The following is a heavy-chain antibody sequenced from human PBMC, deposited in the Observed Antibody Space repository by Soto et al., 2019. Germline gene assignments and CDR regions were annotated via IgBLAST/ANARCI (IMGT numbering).Heavy chain of an antibody. D-gene: IGHD2-15*01. J-gene: IGHJ4*02. V-gene: IGHV3-11*01. CDR2: ISSSGSTI. CDR1: GFTFSDYY. CDR3: ASPPPVWNCSGGSCYFAY. Sequence: PGGSLRLSCAASGFTFSDYYMSWIRQAPGKGLEWVSYISSSGSTIYYADSVKGRFTISRDNAKNSLYLQMNSLRAEDTAVYYCASPPPVWNCSGGSCYFAYWGQGTLVTVSS.